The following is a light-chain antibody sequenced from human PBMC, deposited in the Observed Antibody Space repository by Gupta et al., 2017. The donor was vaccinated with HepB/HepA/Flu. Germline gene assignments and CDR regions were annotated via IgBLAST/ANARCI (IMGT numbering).Light chain of an antibody. CDR1: QSVSSN. CDR3: QQYNNWPPWT. CDR2: GAS. Sequence: EIVLTQSPPTLSVSPGERATRSCRASQSVSSNLAWYQQKPGQAPRLLIYGASTRATGIPARFSGSGYGTEFTLTISSLQSEDFAVYYCQQYNNWPPWTFGQGTKVEIK. J-gene: IGKJ1*01. V-gene: IGKV3-15*01.